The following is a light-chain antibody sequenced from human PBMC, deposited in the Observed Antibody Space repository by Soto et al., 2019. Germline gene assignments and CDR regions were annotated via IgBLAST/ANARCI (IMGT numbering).Light chain of an antibody. CDR2: DAS. CDR1: QDINNY. V-gene: IGKV1-33*01. Sequence: DVLMTQSPSSLSASVGDRVTITCQASQDINNYLNWYQQKPGKAPKLLIYDASNLETGVPLRFRGSGSGTEFTFTIRRLQPEDIATYYCQQCDKFPFTFCQGTTLEMK. J-gene: IGKJ2*01. CDR3: QQCDKFPFT.